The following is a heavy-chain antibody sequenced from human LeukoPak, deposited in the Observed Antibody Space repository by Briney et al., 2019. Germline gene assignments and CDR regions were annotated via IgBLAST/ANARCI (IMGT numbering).Heavy chain of an antibody. CDR2: ISASGSNT. Sequence: GGSLRLSCAASGFTFSNYAMTWVRQAPGRGLECVSVISASGSNTDYADSVKGRFTISRDNSKNMVFLQMNSLRAEDTAVYYCARGRYYDSPGGAFDIWGQGTMVPVSS. V-gene: IGHV3-23*01. CDR1: GFTFSNYA. D-gene: IGHD3-3*01. CDR3: ARGRYYDSPGGAFDI. J-gene: IGHJ3*02.